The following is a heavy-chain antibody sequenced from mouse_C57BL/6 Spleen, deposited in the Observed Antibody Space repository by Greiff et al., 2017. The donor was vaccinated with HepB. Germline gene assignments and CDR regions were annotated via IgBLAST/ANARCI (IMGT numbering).Heavy chain of an antibody. CDR3: ARGDDYDAWFAY. V-gene: IGHV1-52*01. CDR2: IDPSDSET. J-gene: IGHJ3*01. D-gene: IGHD2-4*01. CDR1: GYTFTSYW. Sequence: VKLQQPGAELVRPGSSVKLSCKASGYTFTSYWMHWVKQRPIQGLEWIGNIDPSDSETHYNQKFKDKATLTVDKSSSTAYMQLSSLTSEDSAVYYCARGDDYDAWFAYWGQGTLVTVSA.